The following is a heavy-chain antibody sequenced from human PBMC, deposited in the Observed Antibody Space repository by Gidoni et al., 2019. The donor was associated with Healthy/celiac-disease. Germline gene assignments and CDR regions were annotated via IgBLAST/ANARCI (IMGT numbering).Heavy chain of an antibody. V-gene: IGHV4-34*01. CDR2: INHSGST. CDR3: ARGRYCSGGSCFVPRWPREPHYFDY. CDR1: GGSFSYYY. J-gene: IGHJ4*02. D-gene: IGHD2-15*01. Sequence: QVQLQQWGAGLLKPSETLSLTCAVYGGSFSYYYWSWIRQPPGKGLEWIGEINHSGSTNYNPSLKSRVTISVDTFKNQFSLKLSSVTAADTAVYYCARGRYCSGGSCFVPRWPREPHYFDYWGQGTLVTVSS.